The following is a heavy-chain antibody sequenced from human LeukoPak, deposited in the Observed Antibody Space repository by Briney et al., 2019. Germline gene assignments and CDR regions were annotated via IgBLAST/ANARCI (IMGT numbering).Heavy chain of an antibody. D-gene: IGHD2-21*02. J-gene: IGHJ4*02. V-gene: IGHV3-23*01. Sequence: GGSLRLSCEASGFTLSTYAMSWVRKAPGMGLEWVSVFGSNGANIHYAESVRGRFTISRDISKNTLSLQMSSLRAEDTAIYYCARLTANHFDYWGQGTLVTVSS. CDR3: ARLTANHFDY. CDR2: FGSNGANI. CDR1: GFTLSTYA.